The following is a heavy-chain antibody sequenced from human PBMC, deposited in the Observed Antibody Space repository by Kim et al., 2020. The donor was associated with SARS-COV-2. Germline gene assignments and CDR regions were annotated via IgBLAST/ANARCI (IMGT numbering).Heavy chain of an antibody. Sequence: GGSLRLSCTASGFTFGDYAMSWVRQAPGKGLEWVGFIRSKAYGGTTEYAASVKGRFTISRDDSKSIAYLQMNSLKTEDTAVYYCTRVGAYYDFWSGYHDAFDIWGQGTMVTVSS. CDR1: GFTFGDYA. V-gene: IGHV3-49*04. J-gene: IGHJ3*02. CDR2: IRSKAYGGTT. D-gene: IGHD3-3*01. CDR3: TRVGAYYDFWSGYHDAFDI.